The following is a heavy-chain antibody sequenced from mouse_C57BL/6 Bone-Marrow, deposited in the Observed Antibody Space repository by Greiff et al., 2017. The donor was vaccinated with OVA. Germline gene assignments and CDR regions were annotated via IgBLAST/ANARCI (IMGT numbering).Heavy chain of an antibody. V-gene: IGHV1-54*01. Sequence: QVQLQQSGAELVRPGTSVKVSCKASGYAFTNSLIEWVKQRPGQGLEWIGVINPGSGGTNYNEKFKGKATLTADKSSSTAYMQLSSLTSEDSAVYFCARDYGSRGDYFDYWGQGTTLTVSS. D-gene: IGHD1-1*01. CDR2: INPGSGGT. CDR1: GYAFTNSL. CDR3: ARDYGSRGDYFDY. J-gene: IGHJ2*01.